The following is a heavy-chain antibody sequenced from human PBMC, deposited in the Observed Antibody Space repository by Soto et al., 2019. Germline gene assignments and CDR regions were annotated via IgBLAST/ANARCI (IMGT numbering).Heavy chain of an antibody. V-gene: IGHV1-18*01. D-gene: IGHD2-15*01. Sequence: ASVKVSCKASGYTFASYGSSWVRQAPGQGLEWMGWISAYNGNTNYAQKLQGRVTMTTDTSTSTAYMELRSLRSDDTAVYYCARLIGYCSGGSCYSLYYFDYWGQGTLVTVPQ. CDR2: ISAYNGNT. CDR3: ARLIGYCSGGSCYSLYYFDY. CDR1: GYTFASYG. J-gene: IGHJ4*02.